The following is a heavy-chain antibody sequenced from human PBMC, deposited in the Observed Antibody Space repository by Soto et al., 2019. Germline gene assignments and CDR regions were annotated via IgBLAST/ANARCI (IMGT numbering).Heavy chain of an antibody. V-gene: IGHV3-23*01. J-gene: IGHJ4*02. CDR3: ATYTMIVYN. CDR2: ISGSGGYT. CDR1: GFTFSSYA. Sequence: EVQLLESGGGLVQPGGSLRLSCAASGFTFSSYAMSWVRQAPGKGLEWVSAISGSGGYTYYADSVKRRFTISRDNSNNTLYLQMNSLEAEDTAVYYCATYTMIVYNWGQGTLVTVSS. D-gene: IGHD3-22*01.